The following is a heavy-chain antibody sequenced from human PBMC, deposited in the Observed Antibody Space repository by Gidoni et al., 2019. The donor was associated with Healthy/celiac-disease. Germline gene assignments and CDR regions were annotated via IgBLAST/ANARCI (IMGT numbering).Heavy chain of an antibody. CDR1: GGSIISSSYY. CDR2: IYYSGNT. J-gene: IGHJ4*02. Sequence: QLQLQESGPGLVKPSETLSLTCTVSGGSIISSSYYWGCIRQPPGKGLEWIGSIYYSGNTYYNPSLKIRVTISVDTSKNQFSLKLSSVTAADTAVYYCARQYSSSWSDYWGQGTLVTVSS. V-gene: IGHV4-39*01. D-gene: IGHD6-13*01. CDR3: ARQYSSSWSDY.